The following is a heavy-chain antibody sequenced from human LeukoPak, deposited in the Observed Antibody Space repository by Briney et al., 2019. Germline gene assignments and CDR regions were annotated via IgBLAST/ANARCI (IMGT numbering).Heavy chain of an antibody. V-gene: IGHV4-39*01. J-gene: IGHJ5*02. D-gene: IGHD2-2*01. CDR3: ARHTALGLGYCSSTSCYFKGSNWFDP. CDR1: GGSISSSSYY. CDR2: IYYSGST. Sequence: SETLSLTCTVSGGSISSSSYYWGWIRQPPGKGLEWIGSIYYSGSTYYNPSLKSRVTISVDTSKNQFSLKLSSVTAADTAVYYCARHTALGLGYCSSTSCYFKGSNWFDPWGQGTLVTVSS.